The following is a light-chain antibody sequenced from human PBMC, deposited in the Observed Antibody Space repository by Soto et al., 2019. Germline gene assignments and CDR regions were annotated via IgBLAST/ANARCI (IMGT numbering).Light chain of an antibody. V-gene: IGLV1-40*01. CDR1: SSNIGAGYD. CDR3: QSYDSSLTPYV. J-gene: IGLJ1*01. Sequence: QSVLTQPPSVSGAPGQRVTISCTGSSSNIGAGYDVHWYQQLPGTAPKLLIYGNSNRPSGVPDRFSGSKSGTSASLAITGLQAEDEADYSCQSYDSSLTPYVFGTGTKLTVL. CDR2: GNS.